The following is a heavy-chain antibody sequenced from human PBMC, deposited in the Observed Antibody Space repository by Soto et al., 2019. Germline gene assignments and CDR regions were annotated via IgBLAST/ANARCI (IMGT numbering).Heavy chain of an antibody. D-gene: IGHD2-21*02. CDR1: GDTISTGGYT. CDR3: ARGGTDYYYYYGMDV. J-gene: IGHJ6*02. V-gene: IGHV4-30-2*01. Sequence: SETLSLTCDVSGDTISTGGYTWAWIRQPPGKALEWIGHTYHSGNPYYNPSLKSRVIISVDRSKNQFSLKLSSVTAADTAVYYCARGGTDYYYYYGMDVWGQGTTVTVSS. CDR2: TYHSGNP.